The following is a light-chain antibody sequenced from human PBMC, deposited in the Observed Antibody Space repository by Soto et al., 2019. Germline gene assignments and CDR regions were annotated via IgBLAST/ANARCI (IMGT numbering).Light chain of an antibody. CDR2: SNS. V-gene: IGLV1-44*01. CDR1: SSNIGSNT. Sequence: QSVLTQPPSASGTPGQRVTISCSGSSSNIGSNTVNWYQQLPGTAPKLLIYSNSHRPSGVPARFSGSKSGTSASLAIRGLQSEDEADYYCAAWDDSLNGVLFGGGTKLTVL. J-gene: IGLJ2*01. CDR3: AAWDDSLNGVL.